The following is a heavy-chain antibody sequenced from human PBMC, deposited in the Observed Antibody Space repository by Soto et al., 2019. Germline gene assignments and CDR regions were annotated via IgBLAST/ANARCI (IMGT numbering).Heavy chain of an antibody. CDR3: ALSYDYGGNSVADAFDI. J-gene: IGHJ3*02. CDR1: GFSLSTSGVG. D-gene: IGHD4-17*01. CDR2: IYWNDDK. Sequence: GSGPTLVNPTQTLTLTCTFSGFSLSTSGVGVGWIRQPPGKALEWLALIYWNDDKRYSPSLKSRPTITKDTSKNQVVLTMTNMDPVDTATYYCALSYDYGGNSVADAFDIWGQGTMVTVSS. V-gene: IGHV2-5*01.